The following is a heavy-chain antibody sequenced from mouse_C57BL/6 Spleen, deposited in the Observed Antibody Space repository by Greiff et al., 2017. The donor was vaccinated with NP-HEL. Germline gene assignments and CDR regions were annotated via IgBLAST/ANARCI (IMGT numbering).Heavy chain of an antibody. Sequence: DVKLVESEGGLVQPGSSMKLSCTASGFTFSDYYMAWVRQVPEKGLEWVANINYDGSSTYYLDSLKSRFIISRDNAKNILYLQMSSLKSEDTATYYCARERGYYGSSYDAMDYWGQGTSVTVSS. CDR1: GFTFSDYY. V-gene: IGHV5-16*01. CDR2: INYDGSST. D-gene: IGHD1-1*01. CDR3: ARERGYYGSSYDAMDY. J-gene: IGHJ4*01.